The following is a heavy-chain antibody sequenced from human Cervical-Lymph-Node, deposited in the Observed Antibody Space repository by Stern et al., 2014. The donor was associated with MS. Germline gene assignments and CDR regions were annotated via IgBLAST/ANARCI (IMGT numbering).Heavy chain of an antibody. V-gene: IGHV3-30*04. CDR2: ISYDGRDK. J-gene: IGHJ4*02. CDR3: AKGGSGSYLD. D-gene: IGHD1-26*01. Sequence: VQLVESGGGVVQPGRSLRLSCAASGFVFRRYALHWVRQAPGQGLECVARISYDGRDKYYTDSVKGRFTVSRDNSNNTVDLEMNSLRLEDTAVYYCAKGGSGSYLDWGQGSLVTVSS. CDR1: GFVFRRYA.